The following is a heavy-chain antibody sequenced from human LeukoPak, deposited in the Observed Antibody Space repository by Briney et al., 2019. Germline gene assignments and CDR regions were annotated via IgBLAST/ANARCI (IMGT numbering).Heavy chain of an antibody. CDR1: GYTFTSYD. J-gene: IGHJ3*02. Sequence: ASVKVSCKASGYTFTSYDINWVRQATGQGLEWMGWMNPNSGNTGYAQKFQGRVTMTRNTSISTAYMELCSLRSEDTAVYYCASVGGTYCGGDCFYAFDIWGQGTMVTVSS. D-gene: IGHD2-21*02. V-gene: IGHV1-8*01. CDR3: ASVGGTYCGGDCFYAFDI. CDR2: MNPNSGNT.